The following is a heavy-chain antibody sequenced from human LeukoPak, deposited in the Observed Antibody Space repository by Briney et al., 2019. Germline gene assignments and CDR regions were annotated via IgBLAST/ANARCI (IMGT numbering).Heavy chain of an antibody. V-gene: IGHV4-39*01. J-gene: IGHJ3*02. CDR3: ASPGGKDYDILTGYLGLLNTFDI. Sequence: PSETLSLTCTVSGGSISSSSYYWGWIRQPPGKGLEWIGSIYYSGSTYYNPSLKSRVTISVDTSKNQFSLKLSSVTAADTAVYYCASPGGKDYDILTGYLGLLNTFDIWGQGTMVTVSS. D-gene: IGHD3-9*01. CDR2: IYYSGST. CDR1: GGSISSSSYY.